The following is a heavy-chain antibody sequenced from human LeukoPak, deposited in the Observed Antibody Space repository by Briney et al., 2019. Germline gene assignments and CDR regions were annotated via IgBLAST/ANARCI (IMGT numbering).Heavy chain of an antibody. CDR1: GDSISSYY. Sequence: PSETLSLTCTVSGDSISSYYWSWIRQPPGKGLEWIAYIYYSGTTNYNPSLKSRVTISADTSKNQFSLRLKSVTAADTAVYYCARTDRDYGSGSFHYFDYWGQGTLVTVSS. CDR2: IYYSGTT. J-gene: IGHJ4*02. V-gene: IGHV4-59*01. CDR3: ARTDRDYGSGSFHYFDY. D-gene: IGHD3-10*01.